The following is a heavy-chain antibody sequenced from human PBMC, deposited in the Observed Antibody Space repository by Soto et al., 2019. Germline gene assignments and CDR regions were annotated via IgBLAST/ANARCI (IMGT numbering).Heavy chain of an antibody. CDR1: GYTFTSYG. Sequence: QVQLVQSGAEVKKPGASVKVSCKASGYTFTSYGISWVRQAPGQGLEWMGWISAYNGNTNYAQKLQGRVTMTTDTYTSTAYMELRSLRSDDTAVYYCARDGAAAVDNAYGMDVWGQGTTVTVSS. V-gene: IGHV1-18*01. D-gene: IGHD6-13*01. CDR2: ISAYNGNT. J-gene: IGHJ6*02. CDR3: ARDGAAAVDNAYGMDV.